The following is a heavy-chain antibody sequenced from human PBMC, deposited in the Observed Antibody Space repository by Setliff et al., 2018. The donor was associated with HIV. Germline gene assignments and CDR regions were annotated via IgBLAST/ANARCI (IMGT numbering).Heavy chain of an antibody. CDR3: ARRSDWFDP. Sequence: PSETLSLTCTVSGGSISSYYWSWIRQPPGKGLEWIGYIYTSGSTNYNPSLKGRVTISVDTSKNQFSLKLASVTAADTAVYFCARRSDWFDPWGQGTLVTVSS. CDR2: IYTSGST. V-gene: IGHV4-4*09. CDR1: GGSISSYY. J-gene: IGHJ5*02.